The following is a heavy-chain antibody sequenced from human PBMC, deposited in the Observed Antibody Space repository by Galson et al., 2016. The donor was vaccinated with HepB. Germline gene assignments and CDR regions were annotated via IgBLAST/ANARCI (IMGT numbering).Heavy chain of an antibody. CDR1: GFIFSSYA. V-gene: IGHV3-30*18. J-gene: IGHJ3*01. Sequence: SLRLSCAASGFIFSSYAMHWVRQAPGKGLEWLADISYDGSNIYSADSVKGRFTISSDNSKNMVHLQLNSLRVEDTALYYCAKGHSGSDYDAAFDVWGQGTMVTVSS. CDR3: AKGHSGSDYDAAFDV. D-gene: IGHD1-26*01. CDR2: ISYDGSNI.